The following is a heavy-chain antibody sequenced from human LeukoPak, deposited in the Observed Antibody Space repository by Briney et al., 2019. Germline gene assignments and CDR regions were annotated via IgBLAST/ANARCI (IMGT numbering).Heavy chain of an antibody. D-gene: IGHD2/OR15-2a*01. CDR1: GGTFSSYA. Sequence: SVKVSCKASGGTFSSYAISWVRQAPGQGLEWMGGIIPIFGTANYAQKFQGRVTITADESTSTAYMELSSLRSEDTAVYYCARGFTCHYPYFDHWGQGTLVNGSS. V-gene: IGHV1-69*13. J-gene: IGHJ4*01. CDR3: ARGFTCHYPYFDH. CDR2: IIPIFGTA.